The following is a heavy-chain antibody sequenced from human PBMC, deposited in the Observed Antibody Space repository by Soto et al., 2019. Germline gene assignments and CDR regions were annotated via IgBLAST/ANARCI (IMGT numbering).Heavy chain of an antibody. CDR2: INAGNGNT. D-gene: IGHD3-9*01. CDR3: ARVYNDILTGYYWRVLYY. CDR1: GYTFTSYA. Sequence: QVQLVQSGAEVKKPGASVKVSCKASGYTFTSYAMHWVRQAPGQRLEWMGWINAGNGNTKYSQKFQGRVTITRETSASTAYMELSSLRSEDTAVYYCARVYNDILTGYYWRVLYYWGQGTLVTVSS. V-gene: IGHV1-3*01. J-gene: IGHJ4*02.